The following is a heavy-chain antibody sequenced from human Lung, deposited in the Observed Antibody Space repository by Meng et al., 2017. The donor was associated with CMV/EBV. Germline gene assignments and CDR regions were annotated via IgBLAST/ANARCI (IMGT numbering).Heavy chain of an antibody. CDR3: ARDRGNYYDFWSGLFDP. Sequence: GSLRLSCAVYGGSFSGYYWSWIRQPPGKGLEWIGEINHSGSTNYNPSLKSRVTISVDKSENQFSLKVNSVTAADTAVYYCARDRGNYYDFWSGLFDPWGQGXLVTVSS. D-gene: IGHD3-3*01. J-gene: IGHJ5*02. CDR1: GGSFSGYY. CDR2: INHSGST. V-gene: IGHV4-34*01.